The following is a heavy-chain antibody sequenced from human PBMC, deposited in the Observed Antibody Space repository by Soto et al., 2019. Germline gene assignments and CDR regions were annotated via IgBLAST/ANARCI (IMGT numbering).Heavy chain of an antibody. CDR1: GYTFTSYY. D-gene: IGHD6-19*01. J-gene: IGHJ5*02. Sequence: ASVNVSCKSSGYTFTSYYIHWVRQAPGQGLEWMGIINPSGGSTSYAQKFQGRVTMTRDTSTRTVYMELSSLRSEDTAVYYCARGGIAVAGTNWFDPWGQGTLVTVS. CDR2: INPSGGST. CDR3: ARGGIAVAGTNWFDP. V-gene: IGHV1-46*01.